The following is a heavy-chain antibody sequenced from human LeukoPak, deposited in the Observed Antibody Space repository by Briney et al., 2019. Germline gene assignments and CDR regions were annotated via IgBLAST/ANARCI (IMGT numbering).Heavy chain of an antibody. CDR3: ARDQSIAARQGIDY. Sequence: SETLSLTCAVYGGSFSGYYWSWIRQPPGKGLEWIGEINHSGSTNYNPSLKSRVTISVDTSKNQFSLKLSSVTAADTAVYYCARDQSIAARQGIDYWGQGTLVTVSS. CDR1: GGSFSGYY. V-gene: IGHV4-34*01. D-gene: IGHD6-6*01. J-gene: IGHJ4*02. CDR2: INHSGST.